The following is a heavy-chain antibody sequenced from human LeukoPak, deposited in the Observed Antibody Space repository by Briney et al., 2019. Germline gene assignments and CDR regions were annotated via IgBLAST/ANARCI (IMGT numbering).Heavy chain of an antibody. CDR3: VRSGYCYGGTCHSGAFDI. Sequence: EASVKVSCKASGYTFTSYGISWVRQAPGQGLEWMGWISAYNGNTNYAQKLQGRVTMTTDTSTSTAYIELRSLRSDDTAVYYCVRSGYCYGGTCHSGAFDIWGQGTVVTVSS. D-gene: IGHD2-15*01. CDR2: ISAYNGNT. V-gene: IGHV1-18*01. CDR1: GYTFTSYG. J-gene: IGHJ3*02.